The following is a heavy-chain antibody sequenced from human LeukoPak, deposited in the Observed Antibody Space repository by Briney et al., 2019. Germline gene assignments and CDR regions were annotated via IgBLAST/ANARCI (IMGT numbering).Heavy chain of an antibody. Sequence: ASVKVSCKASGYTFTSYDINWVRQATGQGLEWMGWMNPNSGNTGYAQKFQGRVTMTRNTSISTAYMELSSLRSEDTAVYYCARTLIRATSGGELNPNTTAYYYYCMDVWGQGTTVTVSS. J-gene: IGHJ6*02. D-gene: IGHD3-16*01. CDR1: GYTFTSYD. V-gene: IGHV1-8*01. CDR3: ARTLIRATSGGELNPNTTAYYYYCMDV. CDR2: MNPNSGNT.